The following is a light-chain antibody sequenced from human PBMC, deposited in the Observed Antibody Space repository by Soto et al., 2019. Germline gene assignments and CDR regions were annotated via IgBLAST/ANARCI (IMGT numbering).Light chain of an antibody. J-gene: IGLJ1*01. V-gene: IGLV2-8*01. CDR2: EVN. Sequence: QSALTQPPSASGSPGQTVAISCTGTSSDIGGYNYVSWYQQHPGKAPKLMIYEVNRRPSGVPDRFSGSKSGNTASLTVPGLQAEDEYDYYCSSYAGSRNVFGTGTKGTVL. CDR3: SSYAGSRNV. CDR1: SSDIGGYNY.